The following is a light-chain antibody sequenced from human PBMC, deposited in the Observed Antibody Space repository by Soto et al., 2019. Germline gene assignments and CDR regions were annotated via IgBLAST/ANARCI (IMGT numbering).Light chain of an antibody. CDR3: QSYDSSLSGSI. CDR1: STNLGADYD. V-gene: IGLV1-40*01. CDR2: VNT. Sequence: QSVLTQPPSVSGAPGQRVTISCTGGSTNLGADYDVHWYQHIPGTPPKLLIEVNTRRSSGVPDRFSGSKSGSSASLAITGLQPEDEGDYYYQSYDSSLSGSIFGGGTKLTVL. J-gene: IGLJ2*01.